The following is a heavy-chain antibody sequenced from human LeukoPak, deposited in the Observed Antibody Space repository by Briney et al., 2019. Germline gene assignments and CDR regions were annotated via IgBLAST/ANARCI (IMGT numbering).Heavy chain of an antibody. CDR1: GFTFSSYA. D-gene: IGHD2-2*01. Sequence: PGGSLRLSCAASGFTFSSYAMHWVRQAPGKGLEWVAVISYDGSNKYYADSVKGGFTISRDNSKNTLYLQMNSLRAEDTAVYYCASRLGGSTLEPYFDYWGQGTLVTVSS. CDR2: ISYDGSNK. J-gene: IGHJ4*02. V-gene: IGHV3-30-3*01. CDR3: ASRLGGSTLEPYFDY.